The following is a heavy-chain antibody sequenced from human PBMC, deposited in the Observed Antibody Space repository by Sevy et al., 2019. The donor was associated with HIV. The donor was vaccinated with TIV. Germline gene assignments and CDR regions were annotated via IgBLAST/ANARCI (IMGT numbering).Heavy chain of an antibody. CDR3: ARPSPRIAAAASAFYDN. Sequence: GGSLRLSCVVSGYSFSSYAISWVRQAPGKGLEWVSTINGRGGCTYYADSVKGRFTISRDNPKKTLFLQMINLRVDDTAIYYCARPSPRIAAAASAFYDNWGQGTLVTVSS. D-gene: IGHD6-13*01. CDR1: GYSFSSYA. V-gene: IGHV3-23*01. CDR2: INGRGGCT. J-gene: IGHJ4*02.